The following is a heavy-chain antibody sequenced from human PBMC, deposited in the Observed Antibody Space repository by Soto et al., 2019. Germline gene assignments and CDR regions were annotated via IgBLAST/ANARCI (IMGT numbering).Heavy chain of an antibody. CDR3: ARVEVLVLFGEKFSYYYYYYMDV. Sequence: GGSLRLSCAASGFTFSSYWMSWVRQAPGKGLEWVANIKQDGSEKYYVDSVKGRFTISRDNAKNSLYLQMNSLRAEDTAVYYCARVEVLVLFGEKFSYYYYYYMDVWGKGTTVTVSS. D-gene: IGHD3-10*01. V-gene: IGHV3-7*01. CDR2: IKQDGSEK. J-gene: IGHJ6*03. CDR1: GFTFSSYW.